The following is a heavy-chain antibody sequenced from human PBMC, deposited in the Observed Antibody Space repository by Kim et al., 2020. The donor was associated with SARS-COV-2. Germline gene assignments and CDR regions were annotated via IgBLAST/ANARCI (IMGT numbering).Heavy chain of an antibody. V-gene: IGHV1-2*06. Sequence: ASVKVSCKASGYTFTGYYMHWVRQAPGQGLEWMGRINPNSGGTNYAQKFQGRVTMTRDTSISTAYMELSRLRSDDTAVYYCARAITLNYYDSSNLGYWGQGTLVTVSS. D-gene: IGHD3-22*01. J-gene: IGHJ4*02. CDR1: GYTFTGYY. CDR3: ARAITLNYYDSSNLGY. CDR2: INPNSGGT.